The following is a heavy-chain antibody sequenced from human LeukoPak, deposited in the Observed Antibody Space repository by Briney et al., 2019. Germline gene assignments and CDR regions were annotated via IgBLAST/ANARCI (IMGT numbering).Heavy chain of an antibody. CDR1: GFTFSSYA. Sequence: GASLRLSCAASGFTFSSYAMHWVRQAPGKGLEWVAVISYDGSNKYYADSVKGRFTISRDNSKNTLYLQMNSLRAEDTAVYYCARELDYWGQGTLVTVSS. CDR2: ISYDGSNK. J-gene: IGHJ4*02. CDR3: ARELDY. V-gene: IGHV3-30*04.